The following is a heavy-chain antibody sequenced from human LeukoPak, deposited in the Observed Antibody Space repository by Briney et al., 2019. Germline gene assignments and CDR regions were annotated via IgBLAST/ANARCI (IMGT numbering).Heavy chain of an antibody. V-gene: IGHV1-69*04. CDR3: ARDPLFDF. Sequence: SVKVSCKASGGTFSSYTISWVRQAPGQGLEWMGRITPILGIANYAQKFQGRVTITADKSTSTAYMELSSLRSEDTAVYYCARDPLFDFWGQGTLVTVSS. CDR2: ITPILGIA. CDR1: GGTFSSYT. J-gene: IGHJ4*02.